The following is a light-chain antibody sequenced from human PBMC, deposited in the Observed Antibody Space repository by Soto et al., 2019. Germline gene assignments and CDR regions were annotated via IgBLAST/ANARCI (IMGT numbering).Light chain of an antibody. CDR3: SSYTSSSTLR. CDR1: SSDVGGGYNY. CDR2: EVS. Sequence: QSALTQPASVSGSPGQSITISCTGTSSDVGGGYNYVSWYQQHPGKAPKLMIYEVSNRPSGVSNRFSGSKSGNTASLTISGLQAEDEADYYCSSYTSSSTLRIGGGTQLTVL. V-gene: IGLV2-14*01. J-gene: IGLJ2*01.